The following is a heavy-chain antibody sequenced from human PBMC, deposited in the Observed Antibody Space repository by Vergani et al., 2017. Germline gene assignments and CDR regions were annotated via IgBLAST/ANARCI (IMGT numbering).Heavy chain of an antibody. CDR1: GFTFSSYA. V-gene: IGHV3-23*01. CDR3: AKDRKLSAHIVVVTAMWYYFDY. D-gene: IGHD2-21*02. J-gene: IGHJ4*02. CDR2: ISGSGGST. Sequence: EVQLLESGGGLVQPGGSLRLSCAASGFTFSSYAMSWVRQAPGTGLEWVSAISGSGGSTYYADSLKGRFTISRDNSKNTLYLQMNSLRAEDTAVYYCAKDRKLSAHIVVVTAMWYYFDYWGQGTLVTVSS.